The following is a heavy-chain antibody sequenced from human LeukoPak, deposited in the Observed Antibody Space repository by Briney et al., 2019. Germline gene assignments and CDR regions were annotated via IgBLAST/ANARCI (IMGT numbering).Heavy chain of an antibody. Sequence: ASVKVSCKASGYSFSDYYIHWVRQAPGQGLEWMGWINPNSGGTHYAQKFQGRVTMTRDTSITTVYMELSGLRSDDTAVYYCAKWGTYYYDSSGDLGLDYWGQGTLVTVSS. CDR2: INPNSGGT. D-gene: IGHD3-22*01. CDR1: GYSFSDYY. CDR3: AKWGTYYYDSSGDLGLDY. J-gene: IGHJ4*02. V-gene: IGHV1-2*02.